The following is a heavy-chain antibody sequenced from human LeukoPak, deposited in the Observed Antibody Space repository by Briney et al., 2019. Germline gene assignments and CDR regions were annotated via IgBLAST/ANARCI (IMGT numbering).Heavy chain of an antibody. J-gene: IGHJ4*02. V-gene: IGHV4-59*08. CDR3: ARHRSSESTRYSASFDY. Sequence: KPSETLSLTCTVSGVSISSYYWSWIRQPPGKGPEWIGYIYYSGSTNYNPSLKSRVTISVDTSKNQFSLKLSSVTAADTAVYYFARHRSSESTRYSASFDYWGQGTPVTVSS. D-gene: IGHD1-14*01. CDR2: IYYSGST. CDR1: GVSISSYY.